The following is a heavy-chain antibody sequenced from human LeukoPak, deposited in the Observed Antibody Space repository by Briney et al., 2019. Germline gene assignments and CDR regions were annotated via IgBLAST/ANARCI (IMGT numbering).Heavy chain of an antibody. CDR3: ARGSGSYYYYYGMDV. CDR1: GGSISSYY. D-gene: IGHD1-26*01. V-gene: IGHV4-59*01. Sequence: SETLSLTCTVSGGSISSYYWSWIRQPPGKGLEWIGYIYYSGSTNYNPSLKSRVTISADTSKNQFSLKLSSVTAADTAVYYCARGSGSYYYYYGMDVWGQGTTVTVSS. J-gene: IGHJ6*02. CDR2: IYYSGST.